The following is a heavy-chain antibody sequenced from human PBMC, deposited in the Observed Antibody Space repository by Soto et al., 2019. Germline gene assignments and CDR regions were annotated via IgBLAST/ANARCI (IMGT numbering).Heavy chain of an antibody. CDR1: GGSMSENDYY. D-gene: IGHD3-10*02. J-gene: IGHJ3*02. CDR3: ARGIVRGGFDI. CDR2: IYDTWTT. V-gene: IGHV4-30-4*01. Sequence: QVQLQEAGPGLVRPSQTLSLTCTVAGGSMSENDYYWSWLRQSPGQGLQWIGYIYDTWTTSYSPSLKSRVTMSADTSRTQLSLKLTSETAADTAFYFCARGIVRGGFDIWGPGTLVTVSS.